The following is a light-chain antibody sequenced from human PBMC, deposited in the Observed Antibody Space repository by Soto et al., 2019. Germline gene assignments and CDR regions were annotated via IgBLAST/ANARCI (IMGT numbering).Light chain of an antibody. CDR2: GAS. CDR3: QQYGGSPLVT. V-gene: IGKV3-20*01. J-gene: IGKJ2*01. CDR1: QSVSSSS. Sequence: EIVLTQSPGILSLSPGERATLSCRASQSVSSSSLAWYQQKPGQAPRLLVYGASSRATGIPDRFSGSGSGPDFSLPTSSLEDEDFAEYYCQQYGGSPLVTFGQGTKREIK.